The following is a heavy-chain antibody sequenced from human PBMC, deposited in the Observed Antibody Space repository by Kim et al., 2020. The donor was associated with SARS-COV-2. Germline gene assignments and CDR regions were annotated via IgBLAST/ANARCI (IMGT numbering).Heavy chain of an antibody. CDR3: ARLSRVLEWLGPYYRYYFDY. D-gene: IGHD3-3*01. V-gene: IGHV4-59*08. CDR2: IYYSGST. J-gene: IGHJ4*02. CDR1: GGSISSYY. Sequence: SETLSLTCTVSGGSISSYYWSWIRQPPGKGLEWIGYIYYSGSTNYNPSLKSRVTISVDTSKNQFSLKLSSVTAADTAVYYCARLSRVLEWLGPYYRYYFDYWGQGTLVTVSS.